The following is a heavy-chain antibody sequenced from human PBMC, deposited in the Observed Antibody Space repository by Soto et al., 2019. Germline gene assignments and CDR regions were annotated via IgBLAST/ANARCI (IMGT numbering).Heavy chain of an antibody. J-gene: IGHJ4*02. CDR1: GDSVSSNSAA. CDR2: TYYRSKWYF. Sequence: SQTLSLTCAISGDSVSSNSAAWNWIRQSPSRGLEWLGRTYYRSKWYFDYAVSVKSRITINPDTSNNQLSLHLNSVTAADTAVYHCARGGGSPYHNHEFDFWGQGTLVTVSS. CDR3: ARGGGSPYHNHEFDF. D-gene: IGHD6-13*01. V-gene: IGHV6-1*01.